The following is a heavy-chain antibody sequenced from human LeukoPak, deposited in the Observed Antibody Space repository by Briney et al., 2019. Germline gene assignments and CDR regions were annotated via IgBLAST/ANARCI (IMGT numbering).Heavy chain of an antibody. CDR2: ILYDGSNK. V-gene: IGHV3-30-3*01. CDR3: AREPHDDSSGYYFDY. Sequence: GGSLRLSCVASGFTFSHYSMHWVRQAPGKGLEWVAVILYDGSNKDYADSVKGRFTISRDNSKNTLYLQMNSLRAEDTAVYYCAREPHDDSSGYYFDYWGQGTLVTVSS. CDR1: GFTFSHYS. J-gene: IGHJ4*02. D-gene: IGHD3-22*01.